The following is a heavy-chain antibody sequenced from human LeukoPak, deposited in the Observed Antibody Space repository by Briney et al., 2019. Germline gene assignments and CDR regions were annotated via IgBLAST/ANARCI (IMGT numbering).Heavy chain of an antibody. J-gene: IGHJ6*02. CDR2: ISSSSSTI. CDR3: ARINAGEYYDFWSGYYTKPYYYYGMDV. D-gene: IGHD3-3*01. Sequence: GRSLRLSCAASGFTFSSYSMNWVRQAPGKGLEWVSYISSSSSTIYYADSVKGRFTISRDNAKNSLYLQMNSLRDEDTAVYYCARINAGEYYDFWSGYYTKPYYYYGMDVWGQGTTVTVSS. V-gene: IGHV3-48*02. CDR1: GFTFSSYS.